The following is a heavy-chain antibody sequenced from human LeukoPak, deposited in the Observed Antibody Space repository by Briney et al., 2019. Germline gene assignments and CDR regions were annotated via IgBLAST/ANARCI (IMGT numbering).Heavy chain of an antibody. CDR3: ARPTSSGSINF. CDR2: ITGSGVTT. V-gene: IGHV3-48*01. D-gene: IGHD6-19*01. J-gene: IGHJ4*02. Sequence: GGSLRLSCAASGFTFNDYDMHWVRQAPGKGLEWVSFITGSGVTTSYADSVKGRFTISRDSAKHSLYLQMNSLRAEDTAVYHCARPTSSGSINFWGQGTLVTVSS. CDR1: GFTFNDYD.